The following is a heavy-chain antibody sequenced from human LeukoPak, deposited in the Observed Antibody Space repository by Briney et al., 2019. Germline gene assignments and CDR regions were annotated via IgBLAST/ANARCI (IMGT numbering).Heavy chain of an antibody. CDR2: INHSGST. Sequence: ASETLSLTCAVYGESLSNYYWSWIRQPPGKGLEWIGEINHSGSTNYNPSLKSRVTISVDTSKNQFSLKLSSVTAADTAVYYCAREPSYSSSLDYWGQGTLVTVSS. CDR3: AREPSYSSSLDY. V-gene: IGHV4-34*01. D-gene: IGHD6-6*01. J-gene: IGHJ4*02. CDR1: GESLSNYY.